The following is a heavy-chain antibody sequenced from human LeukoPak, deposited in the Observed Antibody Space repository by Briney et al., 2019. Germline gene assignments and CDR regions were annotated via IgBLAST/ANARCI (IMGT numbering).Heavy chain of an antibody. CDR1: GASVSSGLYY. CDR3: ASSSWLRDANFDC. D-gene: IGHD6-13*01. J-gene: IGHJ4*02. V-gene: IGHV4-61*02. CDR2: ISNDVTT. Sequence: SETLSLTCTVSGASVSSGLYYWNWIRQPAGKGLEWIGRISNDVTTNYNPSFKSPVSISVDKSKNQFSLKLRSVTAVDTAVYYCASSSWLRDANFDCWGQGTLVTVSS.